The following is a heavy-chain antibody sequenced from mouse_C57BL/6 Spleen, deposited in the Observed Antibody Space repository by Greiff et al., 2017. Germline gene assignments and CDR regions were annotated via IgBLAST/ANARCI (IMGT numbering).Heavy chain of an antibody. CDR2: ISVGGSYT. V-gene: IGHV5-4*01. CDR3: AREFYYDWGC. J-gene: IGHJ2*01. D-gene: IGHD1-1*01. CDR1: GFTFSSYA. Sequence: EVQLVESGGGLVKPGGSLKLSCAASGFTFSSYAMSWVRQTPEQGLEWVATISVGGSYTYYPDNVKGRFTISRDNATNNLYLQMSHLTSEDTAMYYCAREFYYDWGCWGQGTTLTVST.